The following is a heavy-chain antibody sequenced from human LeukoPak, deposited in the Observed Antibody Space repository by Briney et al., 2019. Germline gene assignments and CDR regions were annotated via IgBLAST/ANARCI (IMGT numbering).Heavy chain of an antibody. Sequence: KPAETLSLTCTVSGFSIRRTYWGGGMRQPRGEGVEGMGSVGHRGSTYYNPSLKRRVTMTGDTAKNEFSLNFLSVTAADTAVYSCAREVSPTLYYFGYWGQGTLVPVSS. CDR3: AREVSPTLYYFGY. CDR2: VGHRGST. J-gene: IGHJ4*02. V-gene: IGHV4-38-2*02. CDR1: GFSIRRTYW. D-gene: IGHD3-10*01.